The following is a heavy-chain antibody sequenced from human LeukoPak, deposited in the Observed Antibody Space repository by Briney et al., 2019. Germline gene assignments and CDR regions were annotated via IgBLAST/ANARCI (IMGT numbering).Heavy chain of an antibody. J-gene: IGHJ5*02. V-gene: IGHV4-39*01. D-gene: IGHD3-22*01. CDR3: ATSSGPNWFDP. CDR2: IYYTGNT. Sequence: SETLSLTCTVSGVSISSSNSYWGWIRQPPGKGLEWIGSIYYTGNTYYNASLKSRVTISVDTSNNQFSLRLSSVTAADTAVYYCATSSGPNWFDPWGQGTLVTVSS. CDR1: GVSISSSNSY.